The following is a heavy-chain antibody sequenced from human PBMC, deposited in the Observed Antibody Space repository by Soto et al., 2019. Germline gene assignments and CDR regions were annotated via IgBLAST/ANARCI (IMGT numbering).Heavy chain of an antibody. Sequence: QVQLQESGPGLVKPSETLSLTCTVSGGSISSYYWSWIRQPPGKGLEWIGYIYYSGSTNYTPSLKSRVTISVDTSKNQFSLKLSSVTAADTAVYYCARTSRVKGDWYFDLWGRGTLVTVSS. D-gene: IGHD3-10*01. V-gene: IGHV4-59*01. CDR2: IYYSGST. CDR1: GGSISSYY. CDR3: ARTSRVKGDWYFDL. J-gene: IGHJ2*01.